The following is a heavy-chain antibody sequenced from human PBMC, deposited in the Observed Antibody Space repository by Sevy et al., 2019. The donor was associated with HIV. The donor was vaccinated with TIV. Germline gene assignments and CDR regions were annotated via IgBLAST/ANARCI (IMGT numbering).Heavy chain of an antibody. CDR3: AKGGGGHYDPDEIGYYFYYYNMDV. CDR2: ISGSGTRT. CDR1: GFSFDSYG. J-gene: IGHJ6*03. V-gene: IGHV3-23*01. Sequence: GGSLRLSCAVSGFSFDSYGMTWVRQAPGKGLEWVSAISGSGTRTYYADSVKGRFIISRDNSKNTLYLQMNSLRSEDTGLYYWAKGGGGHYDPDEIGYYFYYYNMDVWGKGTTVTVSS. D-gene: IGHD3-22*01.